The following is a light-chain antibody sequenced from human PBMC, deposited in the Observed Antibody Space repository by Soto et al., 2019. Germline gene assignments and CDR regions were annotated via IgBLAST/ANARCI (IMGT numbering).Light chain of an antibody. CDR3: QVWDSSINQAL. J-gene: IGLJ2*01. V-gene: IGLV3-21*02. Sequence: VLTQPPSLSVAPGQTARITCGEANIGSNSVHWYQQKPGQSPVLVVYDDSDRPAGIPERFSGSNSGNTATLTISRVEAGDEADYYCQVWDSSINQALFGGGTKVTVL. CDR2: DDS. CDR1: NIGSNS.